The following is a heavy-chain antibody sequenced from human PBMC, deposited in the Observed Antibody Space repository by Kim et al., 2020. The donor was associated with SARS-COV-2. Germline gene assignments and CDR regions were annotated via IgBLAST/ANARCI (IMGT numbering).Heavy chain of an antibody. CDR3: ARDGYDDYWRYFDL. Sequence: GGSLRLSCAASGFTFSSYWMSWVRQAPGKGLEWVANIKQDGSEKYYVDSVRGRFTISRDNARNSPYLQMNSLRAEDTAVYSCARDGYDDYWRYFDLWGRGTLVTVSS. CDR2: IKQDGSEK. V-gene: IGHV3-7*03. D-gene: IGHD4-17*01. J-gene: IGHJ2*01. CDR1: GFTFSSYW.